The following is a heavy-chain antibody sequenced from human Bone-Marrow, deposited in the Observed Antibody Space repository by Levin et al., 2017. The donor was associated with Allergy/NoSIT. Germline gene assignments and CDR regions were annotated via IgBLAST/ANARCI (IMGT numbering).Heavy chain of an antibody. J-gene: IGHJ5*02. CDR2: ITDSADKT. CDR1: RFTFNLYP. Sequence: QPGGSLRLSCGASRFTFNLYPMSWVRQAPGKGLEWVSSITDSADKTDYADSVKGRFTISRDNSKDTLYLQMNSLRAEDTAVYYCANGGPGEWFDVWGQGTLVTVSS. CDR3: ANGGPGEWFDV. V-gene: IGHV3-23*01. D-gene: IGHD3-10*01.